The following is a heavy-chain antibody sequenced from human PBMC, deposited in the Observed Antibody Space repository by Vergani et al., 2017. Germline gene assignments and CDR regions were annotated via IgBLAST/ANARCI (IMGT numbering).Heavy chain of an antibody. D-gene: IGHD3-22*01. Sequence: QVQLVQSGAEVKKPGASVKVSCKASGYTFTSYYMHWVRQAPGQGLEWMGIINPSGGSTSYAQKFQGRVTMTRDTSTSTVYMELSSLRSEDTAVYYCARDFYDSSGYSLGAYDYWGQGTLVTVSS. V-gene: IGHV1-46*01. CDR1: GYTFTSYY. J-gene: IGHJ4*02. CDR2: INPSGGST. CDR3: ARDFYDSSGYSLGAYDY.